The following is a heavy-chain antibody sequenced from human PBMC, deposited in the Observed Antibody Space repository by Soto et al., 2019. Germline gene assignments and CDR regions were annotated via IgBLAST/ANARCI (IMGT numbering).Heavy chain of an antibody. V-gene: IGHV3-66*01. J-gene: IGHJ6*02. D-gene: IGHD6-13*01. CDR2: IYSGGST. CDR3: ARDQGSARWVRYYYYGMDV. Sequence: PGGSLRLSCAASGFTVSSSYMSWVRQAPGKGLEWVSVIYSGGSTYYADPVKGRFTISRDNAKNSLYLQMNSLRAEDTAVYYCARDQGSARWVRYYYYGMDVWGQGTTVTVSS. CDR1: GFTVSSSY.